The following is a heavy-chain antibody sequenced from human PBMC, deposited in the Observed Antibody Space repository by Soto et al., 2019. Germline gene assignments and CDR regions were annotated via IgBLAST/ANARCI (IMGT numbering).Heavy chain of an antibody. CDR3: ARGGRIVLVPAAIPSYYYYGMDV. D-gene: IGHD2-2*01. J-gene: IGHJ6*02. CDR2: IIPIFGTA. CDR1: GGTFSSYA. V-gene: IGHV1-69*12. Sequence: QVQLVQSGAEVKKPGSSVKVSCKASGGTFSSYAISWVRQAPGQGLEWMGGIIPIFGTANYAQKFQGRVTITADESTSTAYVELSSLRSEDTAVHYCARGGRIVLVPAAIPSYYYYGMDVWGQGTTVTVSS.